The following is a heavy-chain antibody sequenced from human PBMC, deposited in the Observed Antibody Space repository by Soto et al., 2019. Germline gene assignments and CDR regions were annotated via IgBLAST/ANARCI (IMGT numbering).Heavy chain of an antibody. CDR2: ISSSSSYI. J-gene: IGHJ6*02. CDR3: ARGSYYYYGMDV. Sequence: EVQLVESGGGLVKPGGSLRLSCAASGFTFSSYSMNWVRQAPGKGLEWVSSISSSSSYIDYADSVKGRFTISRDNAKNSLYLQMNSRRAEDTAVYYCARGSYYYYGMDVWGQGTTVTVSS. CDR1: GFTFSSYS. V-gene: IGHV3-21*01.